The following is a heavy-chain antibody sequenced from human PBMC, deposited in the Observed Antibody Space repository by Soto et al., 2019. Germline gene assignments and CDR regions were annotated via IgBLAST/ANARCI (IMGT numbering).Heavy chain of an antibody. CDR2: MYYSGST. CDR1: GGSISSTGYY. Sequence: PSETLSLTCTVSGGSISSTGYYWGWIRQPPGKGLEWIGNMYYSGSTYYNPSLKSRVTISVDTSKNHFSLKLRSVTAADTAVYYCARLSVADLDYYYYYMDVWGKGITVTVSS. J-gene: IGHJ6*03. CDR3: ARLSVADLDYYYYYMDV. V-gene: IGHV4-39*02. D-gene: IGHD6-19*01.